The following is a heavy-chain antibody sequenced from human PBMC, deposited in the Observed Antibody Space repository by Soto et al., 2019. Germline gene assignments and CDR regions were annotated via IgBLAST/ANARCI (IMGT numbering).Heavy chain of an antibody. CDR1: GGSISSSSYY. CDR2: IYYSGST. D-gene: IGHD4-17*01. J-gene: IGHJ6*02. Sequence: SETLSLTCTVSGGSISSSSYYWGWIRQPPGKGLEWIGSIYYSGSTYYNPSPESRVTISVDTSKNQFSLKLSSVTAADTAVYYCARLSYGDYPYYYYGMDVWGQGTTVTVSS. CDR3: ARLSYGDYPYYYYGMDV. V-gene: IGHV4-39*01.